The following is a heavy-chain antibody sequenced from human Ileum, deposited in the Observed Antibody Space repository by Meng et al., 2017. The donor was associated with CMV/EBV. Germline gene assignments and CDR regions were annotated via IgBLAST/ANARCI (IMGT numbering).Heavy chain of an antibody. J-gene: IGHJ4*02. V-gene: IGHV3-72*01. CDR1: GCTFSDNY. CDR3: AASGYCRSSSCDG. Sequence: SGCTFSDNYRDWVRQAPGKGLEWVARSRNKANSYSTEYAASVKGRFTISRDDSKNSLYLQMNSLKPEDTAVYYCAASGYCRSSSCDGWGQGTLVTVSS. D-gene: IGHD2-15*01. CDR2: SRNKANSYST.